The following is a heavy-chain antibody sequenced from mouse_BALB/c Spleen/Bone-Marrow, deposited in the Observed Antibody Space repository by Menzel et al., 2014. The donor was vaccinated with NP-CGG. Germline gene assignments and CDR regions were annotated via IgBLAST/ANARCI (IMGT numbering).Heavy chain of an antibody. CDR2: ISDGGNYT. CDR1: GFTFSDYY. Sequence: VQLKESGGGLVKPGGSLKLSCAVSGFTFSDYYMYWVRQTPEKRLEWVATISDGGNYTYYPDSVKGRFTISRDNAKNNLYLQMSSLKSEDTAMYYCAGTWEAMDYWGQGTSVTVSS. V-gene: IGHV5-4*02. CDR3: AGTWEAMDY. J-gene: IGHJ4*01. D-gene: IGHD3-3*01.